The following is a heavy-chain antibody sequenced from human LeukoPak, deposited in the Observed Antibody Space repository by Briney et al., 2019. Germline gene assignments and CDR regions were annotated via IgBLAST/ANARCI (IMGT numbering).Heavy chain of an antibody. J-gene: IGHJ4*02. CDR3: ARGSLDYYDSSGTYDGEY. V-gene: IGHV3-30*02. CDR2: IRYDGSNK. D-gene: IGHD3-22*01. CDR1: GFNFSSYV. Sequence: GGSLRLSCAASGFNFSSYVMHWVRQAPGKGLEWVAFIRYDGSNKYYADSVKGRFTISRDNAKNSLYLQMNSLRAEDTAVYYCARGSLDYYDSSGTYDGEYWGQGTLVTVSS.